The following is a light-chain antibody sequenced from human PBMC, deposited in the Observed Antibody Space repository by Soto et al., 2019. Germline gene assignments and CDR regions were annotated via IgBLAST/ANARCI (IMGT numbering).Light chain of an antibody. CDR2: GAS. CDR1: QGIGDT. V-gene: IGKV3D-15*01. Sequence: EVVMRQSPATLSVSPGEGATLSCRASQGIGDTLAWYQQKPGQAPRLLIYGASTRATGIPDRFSGSGSGTDFTLTISSLQAEDVAVYYCHQYYSTPRTFGHGTKVDIK. CDR3: HQYYSTPRT. J-gene: IGKJ1*01.